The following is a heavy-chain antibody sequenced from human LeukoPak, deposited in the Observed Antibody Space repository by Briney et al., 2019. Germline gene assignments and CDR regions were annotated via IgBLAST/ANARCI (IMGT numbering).Heavy chain of an antibody. CDR1: GDTFTGYY. J-gene: IGHJ6*03. V-gene: IGHV1-2*02. Sequence: ASVKVSCKASGDTFTGYYTHWVRQAPGQGLEWMGWINPNSGGTNYAQKFQGRVTMTRDTSISTAYMELSRLRSDDIAIYFCATTGREDSSGWFSYYYYYYMDVWGKGTTVTVSS. CDR2: INPNSGGT. CDR3: ATTGREDSSGWFSYYYYYYMDV. D-gene: IGHD6-19*01.